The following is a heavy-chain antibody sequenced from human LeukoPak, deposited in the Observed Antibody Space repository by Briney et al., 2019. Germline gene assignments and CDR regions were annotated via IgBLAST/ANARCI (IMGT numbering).Heavy chain of an antibody. D-gene: IGHD1-20*01. CDR3: TRHHNWNVFDP. Sequence: PGGSLRLSCAASGFTFSGSAMHWVRQASGKGLEWVGRIRSKANSYATAYAASVKGRFTISRDDSKNTAYLQMNSLKTEDTAVYYCTRHHNWNVFDPWGQGTLVTVSS. J-gene: IGHJ5*02. CDR1: GFTFSGSA. CDR2: IRSKANSYAT. V-gene: IGHV3-73*01.